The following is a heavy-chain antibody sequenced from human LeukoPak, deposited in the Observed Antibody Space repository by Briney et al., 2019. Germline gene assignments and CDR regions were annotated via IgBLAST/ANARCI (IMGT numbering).Heavy chain of an antibody. CDR2: INSDGSST. D-gene: IGHD6-13*01. Sequence: GGSLRLSCAASGFTFSSYWTHWVRQAPGKGLVWVSRINSDGSSTNYADSVKGRFTISRGNAENTLYLQMNSLRAEDTAVYYCARKAAGLAFDYWGQGTLVTVSS. J-gene: IGHJ4*02. CDR1: GFTFSSYW. V-gene: IGHV3-74*01. CDR3: ARKAAGLAFDY.